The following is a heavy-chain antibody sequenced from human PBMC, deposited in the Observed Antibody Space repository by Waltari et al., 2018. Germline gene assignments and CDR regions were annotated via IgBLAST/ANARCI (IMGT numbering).Heavy chain of an antibody. CDR2: IYPGDSDT. J-gene: IGHJ6*02. Sequence: EVQLVQSGAEVKKLGETLKISCKGSGYSFTSYWIGWVRQMPGKGLELMGIIYPGDSDTRYSPSFHGQVTISAAKSISTAYLQWSSLKASDTAMYYCARGYYGSGSLYYYYGMDVWGQGTTVTVSS. CDR3: ARGYYGSGSLYYYYGMDV. CDR1: GYSFTSYW. D-gene: IGHD3-10*01. V-gene: IGHV5-51*01.